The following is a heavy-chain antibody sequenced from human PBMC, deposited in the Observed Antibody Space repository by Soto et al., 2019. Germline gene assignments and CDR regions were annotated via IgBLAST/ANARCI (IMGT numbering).Heavy chain of an antibody. CDR3: ASGRITMVRGVTDYGMDV. Sequence: SLRLSCAASGFTFSSYDMHWVRQATGKGLEWVSAIGTAGDTYYPGSVKGRFTISRENAKNSLYLQMNSLRAEDTAVYYCASGRITMVRGVTDYGMDVWGKGTTVTVSS. CDR2: IGTAGDT. V-gene: IGHV3-13*01. CDR1: GFTFSSYD. D-gene: IGHD3-10*01. J-gene: IGHJ6*04.